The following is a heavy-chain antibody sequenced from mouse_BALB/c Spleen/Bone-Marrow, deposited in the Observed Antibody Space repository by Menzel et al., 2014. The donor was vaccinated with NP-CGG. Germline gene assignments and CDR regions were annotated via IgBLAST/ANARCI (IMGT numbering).Heavy chain of an antibody. V-gene: IGHV1-26*01. CDR3: ARLGLRLAMDY. CDR2: INPYNDDT. J-gene: IGHJ4*01. CDR1: GYSFTGYT. D-gene: IGHD2-2*01. Sequence: VQLQHSGPELVKPGASMQISCKASGYSFTGYTINWVKQSHGKHLDWIGLINPYNDDTNYNQKFKGKATLTVDKSSSTAYMELLSLTSEDSTVYYCARLGLRLAMDYWGQGTSVTVSS.